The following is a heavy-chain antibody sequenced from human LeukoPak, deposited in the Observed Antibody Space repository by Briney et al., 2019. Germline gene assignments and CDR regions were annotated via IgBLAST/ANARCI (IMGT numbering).Heavy chain of an antibody. J-gene: IGHJ3*02. D-gene: IGHD3-10*01. CDR1: GFTFSSYG. Sequence: GGSLRLSCAASGFTFSSYGMHWVRQAPGKGLEWVAVISYDGSKKYYENPVRGRLTTSRDNSKNTLYLQMNSLRAEDTAGYYPMVRGVGDAFDIWGQGTMFTVSS. V-gene: IGHV3-30*03. CDR2: ISYDGSKK. CDR3: MVRGVGDAFDI.